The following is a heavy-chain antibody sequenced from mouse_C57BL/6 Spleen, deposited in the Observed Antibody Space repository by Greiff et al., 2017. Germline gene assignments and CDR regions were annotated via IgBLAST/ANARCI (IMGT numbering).Heavy chain of an antibody. Sequence: QVQLQQPGAELVRPGTSVKLSCKASGYTFTSYWMHWVKQRPGQGLEWIGVIDPSDSSTNYNQKFKGKATLTVDTSSSTAYIQLSSLTSEDAAVYYCARSMVTTRAMDYWGKGTSGTVSS. D-gene: IGHD2-3*01. CDR3: ARSMVTTRAMDY. CDR1: GYTFTSYW. CDR2: IDPSDSST. J-gene: IGHJ4*01. V-gene: IGHV1-59*01.